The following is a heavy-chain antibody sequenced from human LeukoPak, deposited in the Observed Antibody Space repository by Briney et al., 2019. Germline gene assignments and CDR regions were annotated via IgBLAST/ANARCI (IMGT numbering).Heavy chain of an antibody. CDR3: ARDRSVVVTAHWDY. D-gene: IGHD2-21*02. J-gene: IGHJ4*02. V-gene: IGHV1-18*01. CDR2: ISAYNGNT. Sequence: ASVKVSCKAAGYTFTIYGISVGRQAPGQGLELMGWISAYNGNTNYAQKLQGRVAMTTDTSTSTAYMELRRMRSDDTAVYYCARDRSVVVTAHWDYWGQGTLVTVSS. CDR1: GYTFTIYG.